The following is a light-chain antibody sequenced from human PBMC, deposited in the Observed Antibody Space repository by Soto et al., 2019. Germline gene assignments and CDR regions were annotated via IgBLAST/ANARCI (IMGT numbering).Light chain of an antibody. CDR2: GAS. CDR1: QSVSTSY. V-gene: IGKV3-20*01. Sequence: EIVLTQSPGTLSLSPGERATLSCRASQSVSTSYVAWYQQKPGQAPRLLIYGASSRATGIPDRFSGSGSGTDFTLTIIRLEPEDFAVYYCQQYGSSPMYTFGQGTKLEIK. CDR3: QQYGSSPMYT. J-gene: IGKJ2*01.